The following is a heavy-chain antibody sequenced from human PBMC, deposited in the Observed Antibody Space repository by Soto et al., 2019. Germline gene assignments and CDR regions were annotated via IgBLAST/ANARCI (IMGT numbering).Heavy chain of an antibody. D-gene: IGHD5-18*01. J-gene: IGHJ5*02. Sequence: SETLSLTCSVSGASISSGGYSWSWLRRPPGKGLEWIGYVYPDGTSFYNQALKRRVAIAMDTSKNQFSLKLTSVTAADTAIYFCARETTARFDTWGQGTQVTVSS. CDR2: VYPDGTS. CDR1: GASISSGGYS. CDR3: ARETTARFDT. V-gene: IGHV4-30-2*01.